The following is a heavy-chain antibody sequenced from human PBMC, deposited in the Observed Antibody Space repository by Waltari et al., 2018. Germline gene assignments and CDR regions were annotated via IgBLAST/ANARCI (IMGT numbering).Heavy chain of an antibody. J-gene: IGHJ4*02. CDR3: ARSGNSAWYFGVFLDY. D-gene: IGHD6-19*01. Sequence: EVQLLESGGVLVHPGGSLRLSCAASGLPFDTHALHWVRQGPGEGLEWVAYITGSGSNVHYADSVKVRFIISRDNSNKTLYLQINSLRAEDTALYYCARSGNSAWYFGVFLDYWGQGSRVTVSS. CDR2: ITGSGSNV. CDR1: GLPFDTHA. V-gene: IGHV3-23*01.